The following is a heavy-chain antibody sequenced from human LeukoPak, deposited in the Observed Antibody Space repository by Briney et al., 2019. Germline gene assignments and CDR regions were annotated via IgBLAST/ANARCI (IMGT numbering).Heavy chain of an antibody. J-gene: IGHJ6*03. D-gene: IGHD3-22*01. CDR3: AREIVAGRGYYYYYMDV. Sequence: ALVTVSCKASGYTFISNGIYWVRQAPGQGLEWMGWISAHNGDTNYAQKFQGRVSMTADTSTSTAYMELRSLRSDDTAVYYCAREIVAGRGYYYYYMDVWGSGTTVTVSS. CDR1: GYTFISNG. CDR2: ISAHNGDT. V-gene: IGHV1-18*01.